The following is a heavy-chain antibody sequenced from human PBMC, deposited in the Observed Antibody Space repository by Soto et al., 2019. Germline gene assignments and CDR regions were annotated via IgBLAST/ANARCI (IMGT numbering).Heavy chain of an antibody. J-gene: IGHJ4*02. V-gene: IGHV5-51*01. Sequence: GESLKISCKASGYTFTNFWIGWVRQMPGKGLEWMGTIYAGDSDTRYSPSFQGQVTISADKSISTAYLQWSSLKASDTAMYYCATWRSSSWFDYWGQGILVTVSS. CDR1: GYTFTNFW. CDR2: IYAGDSDT. CDR3: ATWRSSSWFDY. D-gene: IGHD6-13*01.